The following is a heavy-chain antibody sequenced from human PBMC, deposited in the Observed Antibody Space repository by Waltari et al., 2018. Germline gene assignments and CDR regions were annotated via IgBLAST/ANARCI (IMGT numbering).Heavy chain of an antibody. D-gene: IGHD3-3*01. CDR1: GGSISSYY. J-gene: IGHJ6*03. Sequence: QVQLQESGPGLVKPSETLSLTCTVSGGSISSYYWSWIRQPPGKGLEWIGYIYYSGSTNYNPSLKSRVTISVDTSKNQFSLKLSSVTAADTAVYYCARGRDYDFWSGYLYYMDVWGKGTTVTVSS. V-gene: IGHV4-59*01. CDR3: ARGRDYDFWSGYLYYMDV. CDR2: IYYSGST.